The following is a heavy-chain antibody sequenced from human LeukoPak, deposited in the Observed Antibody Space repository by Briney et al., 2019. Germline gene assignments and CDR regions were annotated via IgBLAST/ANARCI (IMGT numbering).Heavy chain of an antibody. V-gene: IGHV4-4*07. Sequence: SETLSLTRTVSVGSLSRYYWCWIRPPAGKGLEWIGRIYTSGDTNYNPSLKIRVTMTVDPSKNQFSLRPNSVTAADTAVYYCAREESGYCNDGSCPFYFDTWGQGTLVTVSS. CDR1: VGSLSRYY. D-gene: IGHD2-15*01. CDR3: AREESGYCNDGSCPFYFDT. CDR2: IYTSGDT. J-gene: IGHJ4*02.